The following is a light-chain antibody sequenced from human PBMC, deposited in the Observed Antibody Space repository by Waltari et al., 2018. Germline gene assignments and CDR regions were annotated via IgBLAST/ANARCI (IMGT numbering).Light chain of an antibody. J-gene: IGLJ3*02. Sequence: QSALTQPASVSGSPGQWITISCTGSNSDVGTYNYVSWSQQHPGKAPKLMIYDVSKRPSGVSVRFSGSKAGNTASLTISGLQAEDEADYYCSSYTSSSTLVFGGGTKVTVL. CDR1: NSDVGTYNY. CDR2: DVS. CDR3: SSYTSSSTLV. V-gene: IGLV2-14*01.